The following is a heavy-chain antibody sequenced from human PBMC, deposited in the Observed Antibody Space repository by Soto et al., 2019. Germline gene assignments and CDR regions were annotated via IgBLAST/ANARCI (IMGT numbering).Heavy chain of an antibody. CDR3: ATAQKGYNWNYFDH. V-gene: IGHV4-39*01. CDR1: GASISGSYYY. Sequence: SETLSLTCAVSGASISGSYYYWAWLRQSPGKGPEWIGSVFYTGFTSYNPSLESRVSVSVDTSKSQFSLKLSAVTAADTAVYYCATAQKGYNWNYFDHWGQGALVTVSS. D-gene: IGHD1-20*01. CDR2: VFYTGFT. J-gene: IGHJ4*02.